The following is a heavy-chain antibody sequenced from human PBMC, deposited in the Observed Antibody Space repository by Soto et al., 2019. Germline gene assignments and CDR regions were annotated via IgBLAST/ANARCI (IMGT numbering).Heavy chain of an antibody. D-gene: IGHD5-12*01. CDR1: GFTFSNAW. CDR2: IKSKTDGGTT. CDR3: TTDVNIGYYYGMDV. V-gene: IGHV3-15*01. Sequence: GGSLRLSCAASGFTFSNAWMSWVRQAPGKGLEWVGRIKSKTDGGTTDYAAPVKGRFTISRDDSKNTLYLQMNSLKTEDTAVYYCTTDVNIGYYYGMDVWGQGTTVTVSS. J-gene: IGHJ6*02.